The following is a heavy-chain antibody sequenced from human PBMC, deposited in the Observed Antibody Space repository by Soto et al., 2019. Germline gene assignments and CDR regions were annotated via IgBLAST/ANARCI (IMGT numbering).Heavy chain of an antibody. CDR1: GFTFSSYG. Sequence: GGSLRLSCAASGFTFSSYGMHWVRQAPGKGLEWVAVIWYDGSNKYYADTVKGRFTNSRDNSKNTLYMQMNSLRAEDTAVYYCARDSYYDFWSGYGHYYYYYMDVWGKGTTVTVSS. V-gene: IGHV3-33*01. D-gene: IGHD3-3*01. J-gene: IGHJ6*03. CDR2: IWYDGSNK. CDR3: ARDSYYDFWSGYGHYYYYYMDV.